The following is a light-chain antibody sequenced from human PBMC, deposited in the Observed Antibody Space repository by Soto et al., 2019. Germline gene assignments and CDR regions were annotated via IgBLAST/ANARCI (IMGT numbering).Light chain of an antibody. Sequence: DIVMTQSPATLPVSPGERATLSCRASQSVSSNLAWYQQKPGQAPRLLIYDASNRATGIPARFSGSGSGTDFTLTISSLEPEDFAVYYCQQRSNWPRAFGQGTRLEIK. CDR1: QSVSSN. CDR2: DAS. V-gene: IGKV3-11*01. J-gene: IGKJ5*01. CDR3: QQRSNWPRA.